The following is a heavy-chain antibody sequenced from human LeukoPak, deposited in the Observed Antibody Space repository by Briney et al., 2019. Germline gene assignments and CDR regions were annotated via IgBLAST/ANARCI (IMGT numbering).Heavy chain of an antibody. J-gene: IGHJ5*02. D-gene: IGHD6-13*01. CDR2: VYYSGST. CDR3: ARLIAAVTGWFDP. V-gene: IGHV4-39*01. CDR1: GDSISSSSYY. Sequence: SETLSLTCTVSGDSISSSSYYWGWIRQPPGKGLEWIGNVYYSGSTYYNPSLKSRVTIFVDTSKNQFSLKVSSVTAAGTAVYYCARLIAAVTGWFDPWGQGTLVTVSS.